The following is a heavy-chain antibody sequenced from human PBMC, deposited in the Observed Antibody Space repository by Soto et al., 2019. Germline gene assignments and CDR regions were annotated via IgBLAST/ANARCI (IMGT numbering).Heavy chain of an antibody. D-gene: IGHD3-16*02. V-gene: IGHV3-30*18. J-gene: IGHJ4*02. CDR2: ISFDGNIK. Sequence: QVQLVESGGGVVQPGRSLRLSCAASGFTFSTYGMHWVRQAPGKGLEWVAVISFDGNIKYYADSVKGRFTISRDNSKYTLYLEMDSLSAEDTAIYYCAKVLERSMITFGGVIVYWGQGALVTVSS. CDR3: AKVLERSMITFGGVIVY. CDR1: GFTFSTYG.